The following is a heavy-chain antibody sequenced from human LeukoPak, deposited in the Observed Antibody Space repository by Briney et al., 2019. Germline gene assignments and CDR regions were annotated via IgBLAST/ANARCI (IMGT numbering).Heavy chain of an antibody. Sequence: ASVKVSCKPSGYTFTSYYMHWVRQAPGQGLEWMGWINPNSGGTNYAQKFQGRVTMTSDTSISTAYMELSSLRYDDTAMYYCARAPMIVVVFPPRLDFWGQGTLVTVSS. CDR3: ARAPMIVVVFPPRLDF. D-gene: IGHD3-22*01. CDR1: GYTFTSYY. CDR2: INPNSGGT. J-gene: IGHJ4*02. V-gene: IGHV1-2*02.